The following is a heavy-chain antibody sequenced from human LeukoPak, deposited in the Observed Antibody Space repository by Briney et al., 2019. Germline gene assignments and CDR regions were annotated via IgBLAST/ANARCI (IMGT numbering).Heavy chain of an antibody. CDR3: ARTVTTYPVWYFDL. J-gene: IGHJ2*01. Sequence: GGSLRLSCAASGFTVSTNYMSWVRQAPGKGLEWVSVIYGGGSTYYADSVKGRFTISRDNSKNTLYLQMNSLRAEDTAVYYCARTVTTYPVWYFDLWGRGTLGTVSS. CDR2: IYGGGST. D-gene: IGHD4-17*01. V-gene: IGHV3-53*01. CDR1: GFTVSTNY.